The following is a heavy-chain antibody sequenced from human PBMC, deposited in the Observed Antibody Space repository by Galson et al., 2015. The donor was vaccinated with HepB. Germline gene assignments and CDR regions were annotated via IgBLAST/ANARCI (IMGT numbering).Heavy chain of an antibody. CDR1: GGSISSGGYY. Sequence: LSLTCTVSGGSISSGGYYWSWIRQHPGKGLEWIGYIYYSGSTYYNPSLKSRVTISVDTSKNQFSLKLSSVTAADTAVYYCARNPATISFYYYGMDVWGQGTTVTVSS. V-gene: IGHV4-31*03. CDR2: IYYSGST. J-gene: IGHJ6*02. D-gene: IGHD5-12*01. CDR3: ARNPATISFYYYGMDV.